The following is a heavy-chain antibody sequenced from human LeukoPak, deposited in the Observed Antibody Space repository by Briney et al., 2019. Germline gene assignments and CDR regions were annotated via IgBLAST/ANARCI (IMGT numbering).Heavy chain of an antibody. D-gene: IGHD3-22*01. CDR3: ARDPSYDSSGYYGMDV. CDR2: IRKKTKSYTT. CDR1: GFTFSDHY. J-gene: IGHJ6*02. V-gene: IGHV3-72*01. Sequence: GGSLRLSCAASGFTFSDHYMDWVRQAPGKGLEWVGRIRKKTKSYTTEYAASVKGRFTISRDDSKNSLYLQMNSLKTEDTAVYYCARDPSYDSSGYYGMDVWGQETTVIVSS.